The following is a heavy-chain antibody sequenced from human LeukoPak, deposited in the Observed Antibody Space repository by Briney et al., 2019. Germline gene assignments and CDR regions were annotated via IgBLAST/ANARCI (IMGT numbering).Heavy chain of an antibody. CDR1: GGSISSSSYY. V-gene: IGHV4-39*01. CDR3: ARHREGIVVVPFDY. Sequence: SETLSLTCTVSGGSISSSSYYWGWIRQPPGKGLEWIGSIYYSGNTYYNPSLKSRVTISVDKSKNQFSLRLSSVTAADTAVYYCARHREGIVVVPFDYWGQGTLVTVPS. J-gene: IGHJ4*02. D-gene: IGHD2-2*01. CDR2: IYYSGNT.